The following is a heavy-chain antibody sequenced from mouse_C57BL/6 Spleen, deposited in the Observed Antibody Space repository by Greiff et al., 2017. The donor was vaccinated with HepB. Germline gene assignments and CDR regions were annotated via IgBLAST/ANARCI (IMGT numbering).Heavy chain of an antibody. D-gene: IGHD2-4*01. CDR3: ASGGDDYYFDY. CDR2: ISSGSSTI. J-gene: IGHJ2*01. Sequence: EVMLVESGGGLVKPGGSLKLSCAASGFTFSDYGMHWVRQAPEQGLEWVAYISSGSSTIYYADTVKGRFTISRDNAKNTLFLQMTSLRSEDTAMYYCASGGDDYYFDYWGQGTTLTVSS. CDR1: GFTFSDYG. V-gene: IGHV5-17*01.